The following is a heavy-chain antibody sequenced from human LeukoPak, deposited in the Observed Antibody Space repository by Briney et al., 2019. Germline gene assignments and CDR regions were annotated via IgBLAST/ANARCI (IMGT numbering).Heavy chain of an antibody. CDR2: TRYDGSSK. D-gene: IGHD5-24*01. V-gene: IGHV3-30*02. CDR3: ARDYGDGYNTFDY. CDR1: GFTFSTYG. Sequence: GGSLRLSCAASGFTFSTYGMHWVRQAPGKGLEWVAFTRYDGSSKDYADSVKGRFTISRDNSKNTLYLQMGSLRAEDTAVYYRARDYGDGYNTFDYWGQGALVTVSS. J-gene: IGHJ4*02.